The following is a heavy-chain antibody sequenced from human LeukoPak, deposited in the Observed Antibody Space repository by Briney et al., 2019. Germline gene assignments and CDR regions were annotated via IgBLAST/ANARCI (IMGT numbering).Heavy chain of an antibody. J-gene: IGHJ4*02. Sequence: GGSLRLSCAASGFIFSSYAMSWVRQAPGKGLEWVSTISGSGGSTYYADSVKGRFTISRDNSKNTVYLQMNSLRAEDTAVYYCAKDRSSINDVCHGDFDYWGQGTLVTVSS. D-gene: IGHD2-8*01. CDR2: ISGSGGST. CDR3: AKDRSSINDVCHGDFDY. CDR1: GFIFSSYA. V-gene: IGHV3-23*01.